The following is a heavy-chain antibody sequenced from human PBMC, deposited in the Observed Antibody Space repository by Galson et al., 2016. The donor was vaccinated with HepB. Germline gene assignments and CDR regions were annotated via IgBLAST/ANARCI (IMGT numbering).Heavy chain of an antibody. V-gene: IGHV3-23*01. CDR2: ISRSGDST. Sequence: SLRLSCAASGFTFSNYGMTWVRQAPGKGLEGVSGISRSGDSTDYADSVKGRFTISRDNSKNTLSLQMNSLTADDTAIYYCVQDSPAPAVWGKGTTVTVSS. J-gene: IGHJ6*04. CDR1: GFTFSNYG. CDR3: VQDSPAPAV.